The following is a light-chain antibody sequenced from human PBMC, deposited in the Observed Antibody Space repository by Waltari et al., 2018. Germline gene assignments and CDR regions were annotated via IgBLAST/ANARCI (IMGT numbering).Light chain of an antibody. CDR1: SANIGADFD. CDR3: QSYDASLSGWV. V-gene: IGLV1-40*01. Sequence: QSVLTQPPSVSGAPGHRVTISCTGTSANIGADFDVHWYQQLPGTTPKLLIYGNTNRPSGVPDRFSGSKSDTSASLAITGLQAEDEADYYCQSYDASLSGWVFGGGTKLTVL. J-gene: IGLJ2*01. CDR2: GNT.